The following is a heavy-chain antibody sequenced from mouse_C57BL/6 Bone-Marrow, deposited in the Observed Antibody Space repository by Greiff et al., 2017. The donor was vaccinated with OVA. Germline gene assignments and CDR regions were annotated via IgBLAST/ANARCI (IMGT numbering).Heavy chain of an antibody. CDR3: ARRRGRRKRDWFAY. CDR1: GYTFTSYW. CDR2: IDPDSGGT. Sequence: QVQLQQPGAELVKPGASVKLSCKASGYTFTSYWMHWVKQRPGRGLEWIGRIDPDSGGTKYNEKFKSKATLTVDKPSSTAYMQLRSLTSDDSAVYYCARRRGRRKRDWFAYWGQGTLLTVSA. J-gene: IGHJ3*01. V-gene: IGHV1-72*01.